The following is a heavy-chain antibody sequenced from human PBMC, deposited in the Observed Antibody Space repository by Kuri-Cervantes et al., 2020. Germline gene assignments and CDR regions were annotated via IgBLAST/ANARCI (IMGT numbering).Heavy chain of an antibody. J-gene: IGHJ2*01. CDR3: AKVNGSGSYLYWYFDL. CDR2: IGTAGDT. Sequence: GESLKISCAASGFTFSSYDMHWVRQATGKGLEWVSAIGTAGDTYYPGSVKGRFTISRDNAKNSLYLQMNSLRAEDTALYYCAKVNGSGSYLYWYFDLWGRGTLVTVSS. CDR1: GFTFSSYD. V-gene: IGHV3-13*01. D-gene: IGHD3-10*01.